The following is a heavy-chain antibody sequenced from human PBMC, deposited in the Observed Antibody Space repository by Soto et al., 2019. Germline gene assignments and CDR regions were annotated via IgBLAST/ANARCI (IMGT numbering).Heavy chain of an antibody. Sequence: EVQLLDSGGGLVQPGGSLRLSCAASGFTFSSYAMNWVRQAPGKGLEWVSVISGSGGSTYYADSVKGRFTISRDKSKTTLYLQMNSLSADDKALYYCARRGPGAYFDYWGQGTLVTVSS. CDR3: ARRGPGAYFDY. CDR2: ISGSGGST. J-gene: IGHJ4*02. V-gene: IGHV3-23*01. CDR1: GFTFSSYA. D-gene: IGHD2-8*02.